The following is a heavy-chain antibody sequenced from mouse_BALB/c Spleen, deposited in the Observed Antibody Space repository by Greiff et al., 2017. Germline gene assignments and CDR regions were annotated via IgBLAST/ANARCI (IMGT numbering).Heavy chain of an antibody. CDR2: INPNNGGT. V-gene: IGHV1-18*01. CDR1: GYTFTDYN. CDR3: ARWGNWFAY. J-gene: IGHJ3*01. Sequence: EVKLEESGPELVKPGASVKIPCKASGYTFTDYNMDWVKQSHGKSLEWIGDINPNNGGTIYNQKFKGKATLTVDKSSSTAYMELRSLTSEDTAVYYCARWGNWFAYWGQGTLVTVSA. D-gene: IGHD2-1*01.